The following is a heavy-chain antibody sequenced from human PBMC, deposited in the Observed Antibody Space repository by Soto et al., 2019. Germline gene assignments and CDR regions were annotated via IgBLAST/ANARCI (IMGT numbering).Heavy chain of an antibody. CDR2: IIPIFGTA. J-gene: IGHJ6*02. Sequence: GASVKVSCKASGGTFSSYAISWVRQAPGQGLEWMGGIIPIFGTANYAQKFQGRVTITADKSTSTAYMELSSLRSEDTAVYYCARDSSSFPYGMDVWGQGTTVTVSS. CDR1: GGTFSSYA. V-gene: IGHV1-69*06. D-gene: IGHD6-6*01. CDR3: ARDSSSFPYGMDV.